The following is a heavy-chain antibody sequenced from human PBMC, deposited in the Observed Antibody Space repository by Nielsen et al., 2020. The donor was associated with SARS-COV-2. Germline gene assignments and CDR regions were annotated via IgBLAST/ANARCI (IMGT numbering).Heavy chain of an antibody. CDR3: ARAWYSSSVPDY. V-gene: IGHV3-74*02. D-gene: IGHD6-6*01. CDR1: GFTFSSYW. J-gene: IGHJ4*02. Sequence: GGSLRLSCAASGFTFSSYWMHWVRQAPGKGLVWVARINSDGSFNSDGTTTYYADSVKGRFTISRDNAKNTLYLQMNSLRAGDTAVYYCARAWYSSSVPDYWGQGTRVTVSS. CDR2: INSDGSFNSDGTTT.